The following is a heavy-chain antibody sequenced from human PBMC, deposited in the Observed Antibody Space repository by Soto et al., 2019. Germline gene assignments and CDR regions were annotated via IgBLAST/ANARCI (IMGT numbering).Heavy chain of an antibody. CDR1: GYTFTAYY. Sequence: SVKVSCKASGYTFTAYYIHWVRQAPGQGLEWMGWINPIFGTANYAQKFQGRVTITADESTSTAYMELSSLRSEDTAVYYCAGKRGYSGYDLWYWGQGTLVTVSS. J-gene: IGHJ4*02. V-gene: IGHV1-69*13. CDR2: INPIFGTA. D-gene: IGHD5-12*01. CDR3: AGKRGYSGYDLWY.